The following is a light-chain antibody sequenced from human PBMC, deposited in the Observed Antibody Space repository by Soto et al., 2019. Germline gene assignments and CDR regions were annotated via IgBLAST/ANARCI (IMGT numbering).Light chain of an antibody. CDR2: DVS. V-gene: IGLV2-14*01. CDR1: SSDVGGYNY. Sequence: QSALTQPASGSGSPGQSITISCTGTSSDVGGYNYVSWHQQHPGKVPKLMIYDVSYRPSGVSNRFSGSKSGNTASLTISGLQAEDEADYYCSSYTTSSTYVFGTGTKVTVL. CDR3: SSYTTSSTYV. J-gene: IGLJ1*01.